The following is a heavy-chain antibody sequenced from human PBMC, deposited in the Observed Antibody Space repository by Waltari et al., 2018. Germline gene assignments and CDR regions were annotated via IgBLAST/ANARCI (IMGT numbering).Heavy chain of an antibody. CDR3: ARVGATGFDP. CDR1: GFTFSSYS. J-gene: IGHJ5*02. CDR2: ISSSIRTI. D-gene: IGHD1-26*01. V-gene: IGHV3-48*01. Sequence: EVQLVESGGGLVQPGGSLRLSCAASGFTFSSYSMNWVRQAPGKGLEWVSYISSSIRTIYYADSVNGRFTISRDNAKNSLYLQMNSPRAEDTAVYYCARVGATGFDPWGQGTLVTVSS.